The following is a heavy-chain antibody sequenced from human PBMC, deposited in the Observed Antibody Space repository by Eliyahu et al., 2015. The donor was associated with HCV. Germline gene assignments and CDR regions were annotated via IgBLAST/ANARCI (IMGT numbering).Heavy chain of an antibody. CDR3: ARDGFRLVLWFGEFLDY. J-gene: IGHJ4*02. CDR1: GFTFXXXA. Sequence: QVQLVESGGGVVQPGRSXRLSCXAXGFTFXXXAMHWVRQAPGKGLEWVAVISYDGSNKYYADSVKGRFTISRDNSKNTLYLQMNSLRAEDTAVYYCARDGFRLVLWFGEFLDYWGQGTLVTVSS. V-gene: IGHV3-30*01. CDR2: ISYDGSNK. D-gene: IGHD3-10*01.